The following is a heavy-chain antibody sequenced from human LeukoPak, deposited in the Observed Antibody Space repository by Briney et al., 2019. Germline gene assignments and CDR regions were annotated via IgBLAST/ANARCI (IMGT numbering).Heavy chain of an antibody. Sequence: SETLSLTCAVYGGSFSGYHWSWIRQPPGKGLEWIGEINHSGSTNYNPSLKSRVTISVDTSKNQFSLKLSSVTAADTAVYYCARRRYGDYENFDYWGQGTLVTVSS. V-gene: IGHV4-34*01. CDR1: GGSFSGYH. J-gene: IGHJ4*02. CDR2: INHSGST. D-gene: IGHD4-17*01. CDR3: ARRRYGDYENFDY.